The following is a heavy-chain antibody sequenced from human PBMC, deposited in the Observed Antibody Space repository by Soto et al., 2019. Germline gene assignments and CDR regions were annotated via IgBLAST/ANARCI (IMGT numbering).Heavy chain of an antibody. J-gene: IGHJ4*02. CDR1: GYPFTSYG. V-gene: IGHV1-18*01. CDR2: ISAYNGNT. CDR3: ARDKGDGSGSYYGY. D-gene: IGHD3-10*01. Sequence: QVQLVQSGAEVKNPGASVKVSCKASGYPFTSYGITWVRQAPGQGLEGMGWISAYNGNTNYAQKLQGRVTMTTATSTSTAYMELRSLRSDDTAVYYCARDKGDGSGSYYGYWGQGTLVTVSS.